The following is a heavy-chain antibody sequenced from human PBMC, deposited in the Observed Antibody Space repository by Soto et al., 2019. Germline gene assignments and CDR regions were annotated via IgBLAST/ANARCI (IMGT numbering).Heavy chain of an antibody. D-gene: IGHD3-22*01. V-gene: IGHV4-59*01. J-gene: IGHJ4*02. CDR1: GGSISSYY. CDR2: IYYSGST. CDR3: AKAHSSGYYSFGY. Sequence: SETLSLTCTVSGGSISSYYWSWIRQPPGKGLEWIGYIYYSGSTNYNPSLKSRVTISVDTSKNQFSLKLSSVTAADTAVYYCAKAHSSGYYSFGYWGQGTLVTVSS.